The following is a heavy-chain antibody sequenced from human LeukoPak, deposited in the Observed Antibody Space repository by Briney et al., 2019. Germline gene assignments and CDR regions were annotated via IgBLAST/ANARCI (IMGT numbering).Heavy chain of an antibody. CDR2: IYTSGST. J-gene: IGHJ3*02. Sequence: SETLSLTCTVSGGSISSYYWSWIRQPPGKGLEWIGYIYTSGSTNYNPSLKSRVTISVDTSKNQFSLKLSSVTAADTAVYYCARDLSIAAGPDAFDIWGQGTMVTVSS. CDR3: ARDLSIAAGPDAFDI. D-gene: IGHD6-13*01. V-gene: IGHV4-4*09. CDR1: GGSISSYY.